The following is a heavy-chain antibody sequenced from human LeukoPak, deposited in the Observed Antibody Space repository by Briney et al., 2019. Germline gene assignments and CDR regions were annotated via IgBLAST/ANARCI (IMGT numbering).Heavy chain of an antibody. CDR2: IYYSGST. Sequence: TPPLTCTVSGGSISSYYWSWIRQPPGKGLEWIGYIYYSGSTNYNPSLKSRVTISVDTSKNQFSLKLSSVAAADTAVYYCAREGEDYYDSSGYYFFFDYWGQGTLVTVSS. J-gene: IGHJ4*02. CDR1: GGSISSYY. V-gene: IGHV4-59*12. D-gene: IGHD3-22*01. CDR3: AREGEDYYDSSGYYFFFDY.